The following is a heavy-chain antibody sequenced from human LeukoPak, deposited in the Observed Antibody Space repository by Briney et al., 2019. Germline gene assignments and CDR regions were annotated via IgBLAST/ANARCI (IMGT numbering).Heavy chain of an antibody. J-gene: IGHJ3*02. CDR3: ARPLGKYYDSSGYRRDDAFDI. CDR1: GYSFTSYW. CDR2: IYPCYSDT. V-gene: IGHV5-51*01. D-gene: IGHD3-22*01. Sequence: GGSLKISCKGSGYSFTSYWFGWVGPMPGKGLGGVGIIYPCYSDTRYSPSFQGQVTISADKSISTAYLQWSSLRASDTAMYYCARPLGKYYDSSGYRRDDAFDIWGQGTMVTVSS.